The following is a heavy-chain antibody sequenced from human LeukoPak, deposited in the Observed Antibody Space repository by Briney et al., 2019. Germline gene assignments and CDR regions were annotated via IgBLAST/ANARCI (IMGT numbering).Heavy chain of an antibody. J-gene: IGHJ5*02. V-gene: IGHV3-23*01. Sequence: GSLRLSCAASGFTFSSYAMSWVRQAPGKGLEWVSAISGSGGSTYYADFVKGRFTISRDNSKNTLFLQMNSLRAEDTALYYCAKGSSGYFVDLWGQGTLVTVSS. CDR2: ISGSGGST. CDR1: GFTFSSYA. CDR3: AKGSSGYFVDL. D-gene: IGHD3-22*01.